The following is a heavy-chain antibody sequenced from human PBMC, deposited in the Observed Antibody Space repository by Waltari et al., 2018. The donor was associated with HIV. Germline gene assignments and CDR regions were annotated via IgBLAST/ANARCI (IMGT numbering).Heavy chain of an antibody. V-gene: IGHV3-74*01. D-gene: IGHD6-13*01. CDR1: GFTFSSYW. J-gene: IGHJ6*02. CDR2: INSDGSST. CDR3: ASGYSSSWRSDYYYYGMDV. Sequence: EVQLVESGGGLVQPGGSLRLSCAASGFTFSSYWMHWARQAPGKGLGWVSRINSDGSSTSYADSVKGRFTISRDNAKNTLYLQMNSLRAEDTAVYYCASGYSSSWRSDYYYYGMDVWGQGTTVTVSS.